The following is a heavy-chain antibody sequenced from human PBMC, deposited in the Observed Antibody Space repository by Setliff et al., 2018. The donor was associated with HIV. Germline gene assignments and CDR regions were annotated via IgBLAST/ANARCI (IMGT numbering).Heavy chain of an antibody. CDR1: DFTFSSYG. J-gene: IGHJ4*02. D-gene: IGHD6-13*01. Sequence: GGSLRLSCAASDFTFSSYGMHWVRQAPGKGLEWVAFIRYDGSYKFYADSVKGRFTISRDNSKNTLYLQMNSLRPEDTAVYYCARSSGWLVDYWGQGTLVTVSS. V-gene: IGHV3-30*02. CDR3: ARSSGWLVDY. CDR2: IRYDGSYK.